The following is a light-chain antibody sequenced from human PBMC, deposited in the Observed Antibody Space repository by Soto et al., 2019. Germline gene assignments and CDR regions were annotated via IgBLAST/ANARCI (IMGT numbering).Light chain of an antibody. Sequence: DIVMTQSPATLSVSLGDRATLSCRASQSVTNYWLAWYQQKSDEPPRLLIFAVSMKATGTPARFSGSRSGAEFTLTISSLQSEDFAVYYCQQYRTSPLTFGGGTKVEIQ. J-gene: IGKJ4*01. CDR3: QQYRTSPLT. CDR1: QSVTNY. CDR2: AVS. V-gene: IGKV3-15*01.